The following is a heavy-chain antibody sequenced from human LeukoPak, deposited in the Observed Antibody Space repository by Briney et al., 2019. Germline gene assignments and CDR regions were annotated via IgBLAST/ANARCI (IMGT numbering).Heavy chain of an antibody. V-gene: IGHV3-23*01. Sequence: GGSLRLSCAASGFTFSRFAMSWVRQAPGKGLEWVSAISGSGGSTYYVDSVKGRFTISRDNSKNTLYLQMNSLRAEDTAVHYCAKGWTTVTTSFDPWGQGTLVTVSS. CDR1: GFTFSRFA. CDR2: ISGSGGST. CDR3: AKGWTTVTTSFDP. J-gene: IGHJ5*02. D-gene: IGHD4-17*01.